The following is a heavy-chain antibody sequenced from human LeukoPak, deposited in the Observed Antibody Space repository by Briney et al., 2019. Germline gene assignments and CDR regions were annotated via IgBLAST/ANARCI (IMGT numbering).Heavy chain of an antibody. CDR1: GFTFDDYG. J-gene: IGHJ4*02. Sequence: GGSLTLSCAASGFTFDDYGMSWVRQAPGKGLEWVSGINWNGGSTGYADSVKGRFTISRDNAKNSLYLQMNSLRAEDTAVYYCAKSPITMIVVIIDYWGQGTLVTVSS. V-gene: IGHV3-20*04. CDR2: INWNGGST. D-gene: IGHD3-22*01. CDR3: AKSPITMIVVIIDY.